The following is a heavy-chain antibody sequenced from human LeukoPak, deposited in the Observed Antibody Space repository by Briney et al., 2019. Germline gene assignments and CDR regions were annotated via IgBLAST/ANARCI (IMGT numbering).Heavy chain of an antibody. CDR2: IYHSGST. CDR1: GGSISSGGYS. V-gene: IGHV4-30-2*01. CDR3: ARERERGPGRAFDI. D-gene: IGHD1-26*01. Sequence: SQTLSLTCAVSGGSISSGGYSWSWIRQPPGKGLEWIGYIYHSGSTYYNPSLKSRVTISVDRSKNQFSLKLSSVTAADTAVYYCARERERGPGRAFDIWGQGTMVTVSS. J-gene: IGHJ3*02.